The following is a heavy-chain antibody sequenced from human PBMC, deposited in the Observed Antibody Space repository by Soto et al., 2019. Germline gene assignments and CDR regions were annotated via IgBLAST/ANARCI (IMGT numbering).Heavy chain of an antibody. CDR2: ITSDTNTI. J-gene: IGHJ4*02. D-gene: IGHD6-19*01. V-gene: IGHV3-48*02. Sequence: EVQLVESGGGLVQPGGSLRLSCAASGFPFSIYSMNWVRQAPGKGLEWSSYITSDTNTIKYADSVKGRFTISRDNAKNLVYLQMNSLRDEDTAVYFCARSVEGHFDYWGQGTVVTLSS. CDR1: GFPFSIYS. CDR3: ARSVEGHFDY.